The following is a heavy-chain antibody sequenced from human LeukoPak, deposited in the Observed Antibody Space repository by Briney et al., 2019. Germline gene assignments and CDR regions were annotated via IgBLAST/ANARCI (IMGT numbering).Heavy chain of an antibody. Sequence: SETLSLTCTVSGVSISSISYYWGWIRQPPGKGLEWIGSIYYSGSTYYNPSLKSRVTISVDTSKNQFSLKLSSVTAADTAVYYCARQNSGYSAGRPFDYWGQGTLVTVSS. V-gene: IGHV4-39*01. CDR1: GVSISSISYY. CDR3: ARQNSGYSAGRPFDY. J-gene: IGHJ4*02. CDR2: IYYSGST. D-gene: IGHD6-13*01.